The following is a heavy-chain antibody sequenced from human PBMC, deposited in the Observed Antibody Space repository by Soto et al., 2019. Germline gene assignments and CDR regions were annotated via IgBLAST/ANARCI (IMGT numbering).Heavy chain of an antibody. D-gene: IGHD6-19*01. J-gene: IGHJ4*02. Sequence: SETLSLTCSVSGASIRNYYWHWVRQLPGKGLEWIGYVYTPDYTRYNSSLKSRVTISVDTSKSQFSLRLNSVTAADTAVYYCAKGDSGLYSRTDYWGQGTLVTVSS. CDR3: AKGDSGLYSRTDY. CDR2: VYTPDYT. CDR1: GASIRNYY. V-gene: IGHV4-4*08.